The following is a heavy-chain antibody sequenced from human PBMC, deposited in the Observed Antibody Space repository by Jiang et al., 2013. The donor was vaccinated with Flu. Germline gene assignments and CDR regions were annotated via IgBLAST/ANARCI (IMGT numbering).Heavy chain of an antibody. J-gene: IGHJ3*02. V-gene: IGHV4-38-2*01. Sequence: LLKPSETLSLTCAVSGYSISSGYYWGWIRQPPGKGLEWIGSIYHSGSTYYNPSLKSRVTISVDTSKNQFSLKLSSVTAADTAVYYCARVKVGARPYDAFDIWGQGTMVTVSS. CDR1: GYSISSGYY. CDR3: ARVKVGARPYDAFDI. D-gene: IGHD1-26*01. CDR2: IYHSGST.